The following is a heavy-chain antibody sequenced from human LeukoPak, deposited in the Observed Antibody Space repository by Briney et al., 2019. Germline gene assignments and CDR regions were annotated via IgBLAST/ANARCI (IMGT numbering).Heavy chain of an antibody. CDR1: GGSFSGYY. D-gene: IGHD6-13*01. CDR3: ASSYSSSWYAGDY. J-gene: IGHJ4*02. V-gene: IGHV4-34*01. CDR2: INHSGST. Sequence: PSETLSLTCAVYGGSFSGYYWSWIRQPPGKGLEWIGEINHSGSTNYNPSLKSRVTISVDTSKNQFSLKLSSVTAADTAVYYCASSYSSSWYAGDYWGQGTLVTVSS.